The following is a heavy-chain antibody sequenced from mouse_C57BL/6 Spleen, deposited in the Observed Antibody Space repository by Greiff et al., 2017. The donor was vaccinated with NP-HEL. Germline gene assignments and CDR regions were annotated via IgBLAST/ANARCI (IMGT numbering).Heavy chain of an antibody. CDR2: IDPENGDT. V-gene: IGHV14-4*01. CDR3: TMGGNSFAY. Sequence: EVQLQQSGAELVRPGASVKLSCTASGFNIKDDYMHWVKQRPEQGLEWIGWIDPENGDTEYASKFQGKATITADTSSNTAYLQLSSLTSEDTAVYYCTMGGNSFAYWGQGTLVTVSA. J-gene: IGHJ3*01. D-gene: IGHD2-1*01. CDR1: GFNIKDDY.